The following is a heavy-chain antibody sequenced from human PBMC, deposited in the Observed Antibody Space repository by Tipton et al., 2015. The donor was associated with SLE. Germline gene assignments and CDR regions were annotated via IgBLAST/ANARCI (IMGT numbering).Heavy chain of an antibody. CDR1: EFTFSTFW. V-gene: IGHV3-7*01. D-gene: IGHD6-19*01. CDR2: IRKSESET. J-gene: IGHJ4*02. CDR3: ARDHFVAGPTY. Sequence: SLRLSCVASEFTFSTFWMNWVRQAPGKGLEWVANIRKSESETSYAEPVKGRFTISRDNAKKSLYLQMDSLRVEDTGVYYCARDHFVAGPTYWGQGVLVTVSS.